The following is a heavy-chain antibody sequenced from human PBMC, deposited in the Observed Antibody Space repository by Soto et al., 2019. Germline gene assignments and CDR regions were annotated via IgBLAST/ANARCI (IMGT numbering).Heavy chain of an antibody. V-gene: IGHV4-4*07. CDR2: FYSSGTT. Sequence: QVQLQESGPGLVKPSETLSLTCTVSGASISAYYWSWIRQPAGKGLEWIGRFYSSGTTNYNPSLNSRVTLSVDTSKNQVSLKWSSVTAADTAVYYCAREFYSGSGTYYAPFDSWGQGTLVTVSS. CDR3: AREFYSGSGTYYAPFDS. J-gene: IGHJ4*02. D-gene: IGHD3-10*01. CDR1: GASISAYY.